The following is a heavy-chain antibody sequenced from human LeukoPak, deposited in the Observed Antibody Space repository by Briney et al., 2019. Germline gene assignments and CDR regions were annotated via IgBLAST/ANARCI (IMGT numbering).Heavy chain of an antibody. CDR1: EFTFSSFD. J-gene: IGHJ4*02. CDR2: ITYSGATT. Sequence: PGGSLRLSCAASEFTFSSFDMSWVRQAPGKGLEWVSAITYSGATTNYADSVKGRFTISRDNSKNTLFLQMNSLRAEDTAVYYCAKDLPSNIMAASYYFDYWGQGTLVTVSS. CDR3: AKDLPSNIMAASYYFDY. V-gene: IGHV3-23*01. D-gene: IGHD5-12*01.